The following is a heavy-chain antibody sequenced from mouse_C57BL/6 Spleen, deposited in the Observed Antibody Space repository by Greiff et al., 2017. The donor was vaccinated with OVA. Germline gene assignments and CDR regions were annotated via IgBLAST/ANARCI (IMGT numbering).Heavy chain of an antibody. CDR2: IYPGDGDT. CDR3: ARDDGYPYYFDY. V-gene: IGHV1-80*01. D-gene: IGHD2-3*01. J-gene: IGHJ2*01. Sequence: VQLHQSGAELVKPGASVKISCKASGYAFSSYWMNWVKQRPGKGLEWIGQIYPGDGDTNYNGKFKGKATLTADKSSSTAYMQLSSLTSEDSAVYFCARDDGYPYYFDYWGQGTTLTVSS. CDR1: GYAFSSYW.